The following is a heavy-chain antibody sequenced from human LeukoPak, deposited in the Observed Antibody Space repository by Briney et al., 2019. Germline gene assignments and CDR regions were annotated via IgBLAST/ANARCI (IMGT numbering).Heavy chain of an antibody. V-gene: IGHV3-72*01. CDR2: TRNKANSYTT. Sequence: GGSLRLSCAASGFTFSDHYMDWVRQAPGKGLEWVGRTRNKANSYTTEYAASVKGRFTISRDDSKNSLYLQMNSLKTEDTAVYYCTRLSGDLTFDYWGQGTLVTVSS. D-gene: IGHD6-25*01. CDR3: TRLSGDLTFDY. CDR1: GFTFSDHY. J-gene: IGHJ4*02.